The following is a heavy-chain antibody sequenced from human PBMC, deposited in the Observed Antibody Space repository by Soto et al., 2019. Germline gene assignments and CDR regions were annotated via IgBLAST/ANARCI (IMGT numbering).Heavy chain of an antibody. Sequence: EVQLLESGGGLVQPGGSLRLSCAASGFTFSSYAMSWVRQAPGKGLEWVSAISGSGGSTYYADSVKGRFTISRDNSKNPLYLQMNSLRAKDRAVYYCAKDLVISLASYYYGMDVWGQGTTVTVSS. CDR3: AKDLVISLASYYYGMDV. J-gene: IGHJ6*02. CDR1: GFTFSSYA. CDR2: ISGSGGST. D-gene: IGHD3-9*01. V-gene: IGHV3-23*01.